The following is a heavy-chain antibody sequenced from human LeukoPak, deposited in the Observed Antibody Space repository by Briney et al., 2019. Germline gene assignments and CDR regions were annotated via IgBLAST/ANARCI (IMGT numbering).Heavy chain of an antibody. CDR3: TREGELDYYGSGSYYLRNDY. V-gene: IGHV3-49*04. CDR1: GFTFGDYA. J-gene: IGHJ4*02. D-gene: IGHD3-10*01. CDR2: IRSKAYGGTT. Sequence: GGSLRLSCTASGFTFGDYAMSWVRQAPGKGLEWVGFIRSKAYGGTTEYAASVKGRFTISRDDSKSIAYLQMNSLKTEDTAVYYCTREGELDYYGSGSYYLRNDYWGQGTLVTVSS.